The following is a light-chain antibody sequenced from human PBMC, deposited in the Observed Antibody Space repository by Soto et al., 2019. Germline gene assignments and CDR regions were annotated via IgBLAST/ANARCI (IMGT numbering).Light chain of an antibody. CDR1: QSLGSW. CDR3: QHYDGSSMYT. V-gene: IGKV1-5*03. CDR2: KLS. Sequence: DILMTQSPSTLSASVGDRVTITCRATQSLGSWLAWYQQKPGKAPNPLIYKLSSLHGGVPSRFSGSGSGTEFTLTISSLQPDDFATYYCQHYDGSSMYTFGQGTKVDIK. J-gene: IGKJ2*01.